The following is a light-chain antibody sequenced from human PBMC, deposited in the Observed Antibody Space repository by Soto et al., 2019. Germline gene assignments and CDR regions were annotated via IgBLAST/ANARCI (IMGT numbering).Light chain of an antibody. Sequence: DIQMTQSPSTLSASVGDRVTITCRASQSISSWLAWYQQKPGKAPKLLIYKASSLERGVPSRFSGSGSGTEFTLTISSLPPDDFATYYCQQYNSYSWTFGQGTKVEIK. V-gene: IGKV1-5*03. CDR3: QQYNSYSWT. CDR1: QSISSW. J-gene: IGKJ1*01. CDR2: KAS.